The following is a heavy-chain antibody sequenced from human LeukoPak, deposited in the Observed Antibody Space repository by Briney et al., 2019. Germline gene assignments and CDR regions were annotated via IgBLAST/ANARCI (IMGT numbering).Heavy chain of an antibody. D-gene: IGHD1-26*01. V-gene: IGHV3-21*04. CDR1: GFTFSSYS. CDR2: ISSSSSYI. CDR3: AKVPGSAGYFHY. Sequence: GGSLRLSCAASGFTFSSYSMNWVRQAPGKGLEWVSSISSSSSYIYYADSVKGRFTISRDNAKNSLYLQMNSLRAEDTAVYYCAKVPGSAGYFHYWGQGTLVTVSS. J-gene: IGHJ4*02.